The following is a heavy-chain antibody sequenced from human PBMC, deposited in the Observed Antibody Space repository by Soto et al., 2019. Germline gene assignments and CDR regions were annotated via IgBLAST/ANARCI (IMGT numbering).Heavy chain of an antibody. CDR2: ISWNSGSI. V-gene: IGHV3-9*01. CDR3: AKAGYCSGGSCYLDAFDI. J-gene: IGHJ3*02. CDR1: GFTFDDYA. D-gene: IGHD2-15*01. Sequence: GGSLRLSCAASGFTFDDYAMHWVRQAPGKGLEWVSGISWNSGSIGYADSVKGRFTISRDNAKNSLYLQMNSLRAEDTALYYCAKAGYCSGGSCYLDAFDIWGQGTMVTVS.